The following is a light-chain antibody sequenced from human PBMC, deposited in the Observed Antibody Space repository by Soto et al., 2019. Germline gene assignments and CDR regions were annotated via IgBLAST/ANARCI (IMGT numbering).Light chain of an antibody. CDR2: GAS. CDR1: QSVSSSY. Sequence: EIVLTQSPGTLSLSPGERATLSCRASQSVSSSYLAWHQQKPGQAPRLVIYGASSSATGIPDRFSGSESGTDFTLTISRLELEDFAVYYCQQYGSSPPYTFGQGTQLQSK. CDR3: QQYGSSPPYT. J-gene: IGKJ2*01. V-gene: IGKV3-20*01.